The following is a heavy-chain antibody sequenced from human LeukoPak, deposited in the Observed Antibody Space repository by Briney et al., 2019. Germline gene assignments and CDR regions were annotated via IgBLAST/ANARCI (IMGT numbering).Heavy chain of an antibody. D-gene: IGHD2-21*02. V-gene: IGHV4-61*01. CDR3: ARSPYLVVTAILNWFDP. CDR1: GGSVSSGSYY. J-gene: IGHJ5*02. CDR2: IYYSGST. Sequence: SETLSLTCTVSGGSVSSGSYYWSWIRQPPGKGLEWIGYIYYSGSTNYNPSLKSRVTISVDTSKNQFSLKLSSATAADTAVYYCARSPYLVVTAILNWFDPWGQGTLVTVSS.